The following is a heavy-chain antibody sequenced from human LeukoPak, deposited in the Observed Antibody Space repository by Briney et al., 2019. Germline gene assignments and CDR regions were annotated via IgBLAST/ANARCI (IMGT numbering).Heavy chain of an antibody. CDR3: AGIQPPTRIPSMDYYYMDV. Sequence: SVKVSCKASGGTFSSYTFSWVRQAPGQGPEWMGGIIPIFGTTNYAQKFQGRVTITADESTSTVYMELSSLRSHDTAVYYCAGIQPPTRIPSMDYYYMDVWGKGTTVTVSS. D-gene: IGHD1-1*01. CDR2: IIPIFGTT. V-gene: IGHV1-69*13. CDR1: GGTFSSYT. J-gene: IGHJ6*03.